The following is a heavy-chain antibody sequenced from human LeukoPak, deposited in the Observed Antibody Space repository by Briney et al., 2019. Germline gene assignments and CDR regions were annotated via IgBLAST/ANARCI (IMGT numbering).Heavy chain of an antibody. CDR1: GGSISSSSYY. CDR3: ARTYCGGDCRGYYYHYYMDV. CDR2: IYYSGST. J-gene: IGHJ6*03. Sequence: SETLSLTCTVSGGSISSSSYYWGWIRQPPGKGLEWIGSIYYSGSTYYNPSLKSRDTISVDTSKNQFSLKLSSVTAADTAVYYCARTYCGGDCRGYYYHYYMDVWGKGTTVTISS. V-gene: IGHV4-39*07. D-gene: IGHD2-21*02.